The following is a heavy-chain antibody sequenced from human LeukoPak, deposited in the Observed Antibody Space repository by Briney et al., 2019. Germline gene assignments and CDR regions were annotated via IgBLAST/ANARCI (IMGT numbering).Heavy chain of an antibody. Sequence: GGSLRLSCPASGFTFITYWMPCVSQAPGNGPVWVSRINTDGSSTSYADSVKGRFTISRDNAKNTLYLQMNSLTAEDTAMYYCTRDLGYYDSTGLSFDYWGQGTLVTVSS. V-gene: IGHV3-74*01. D-gene: IGHD3-22*01. J-gene: IGHJ4*02. CDR2: INTDGSST. CDR1: GFTFITYW. CDR3: TRDLGYYDSTGLSFDY.